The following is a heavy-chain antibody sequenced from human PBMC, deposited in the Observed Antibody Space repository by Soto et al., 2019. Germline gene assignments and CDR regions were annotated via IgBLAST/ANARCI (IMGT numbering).Heavy chain of an antibody. CDR2: LIPIFGTP. J-gene: IGHJ4*02. CDR3: ARDRYYYSSGNYYNSIDF. CDR1: GGIFNTYA. V-gene: IGHV1-69*01. D-gene: IGHD3-10*01. Sequence: QVQLVQSGPEVKEPGSSVKLTCKVSGGIFNTYAITWLRQAPGQGLEWMGGLIPIFGTPNYAQRFQGRVTINAAAPTSTAYTELSRLRSDDTAVYYCARDRYYYSSGNYYNSIDFWGQGTLGSVAA.